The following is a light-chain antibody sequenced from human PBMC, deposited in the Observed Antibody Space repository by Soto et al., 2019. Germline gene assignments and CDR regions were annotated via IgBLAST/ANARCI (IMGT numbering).Light chain of an antibody. CDR2: GAS. Sequence: IGLKHSPGAVSLSQGQRATLSCRASQSVSSNYLAWFQQKPGQAPRLLIYGASSRATGIPDRFSGSGSGTDFTLTISRLEPEDFAVYYCQQYGSSPLTFGGRTKV. V-gene: IGKV3-20*01. CDR3: QQYGSSPLT. CDR1: QSVSSNY. J-gene: IGKJ4*01.